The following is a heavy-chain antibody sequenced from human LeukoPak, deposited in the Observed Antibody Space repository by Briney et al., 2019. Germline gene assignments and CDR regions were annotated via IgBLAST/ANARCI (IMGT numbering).Heavy chain of an antibody. CDR3: ARGGTMTTVPL. CDR2: IYYSGST. CDR1: GGSISSYY. Sequence: SETLSLTCTVSGGSISSYYWSWIRQPPGKGLEWIGYIYYSGSTNYDYNPPLKGRVTISVDTSKNQFSLKLSSVTAADTAVYYCARGGTMTTVPLWGQGTLVTVSS. J-gene: IGHJ4*02. D-gene: IGHD4-17*01. V-gene: IGHV4-59*08.